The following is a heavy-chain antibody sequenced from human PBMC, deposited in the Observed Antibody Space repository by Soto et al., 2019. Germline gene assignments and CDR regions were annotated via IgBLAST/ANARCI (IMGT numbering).Heavy chain of an antibody. Sequence: QVQLVQSGAEVKKPGASVKVSCKASGYTFTSYGISWVRQAPGQGLEWMGWISAYNGNTNYAQKLQGRVTMTTDTATRTAYMERRSLRSDDTAVYYCARVVGPVTTNNGFDPWGQGTLVTVSS. J-gene: IGHJ5*02. CDR3: ARVVGPVTTNNGFDP. CDR2: ISAYNGNT. D-gene: IGHD4-4*01. CDR1: GYTFTSYG. V-gene: IGHV1-18*01.